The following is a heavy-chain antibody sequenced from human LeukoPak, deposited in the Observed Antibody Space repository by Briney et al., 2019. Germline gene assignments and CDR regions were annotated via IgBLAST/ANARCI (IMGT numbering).Heavy chain of an antibody. CDR1: GGSISGYY. CDR2: IYDSGNT. Sequence: PSETLSLTCTVSGGSISGYYWSWIRQPPGKGLEWIGYIYDSGNTKYNPSLKSRVTISIDTSKNQFSLKLSSVPAADTAVYYCAKGEGDYWGQGTLVTVSS. V-gene: IGHV4-59*13. J-gene: IGHJ4*02. CDR3: AKGEGDY. D-gene: IGHD2-21*01.